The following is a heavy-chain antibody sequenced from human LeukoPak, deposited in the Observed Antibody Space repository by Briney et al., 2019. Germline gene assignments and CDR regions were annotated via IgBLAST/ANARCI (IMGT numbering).Heavy chain of an antibody. J-gene: IGHJ4*02. CDR3: AKDGLTGWEGPDY. D-gene: IGHD1-26*01. CDR2: ISWDGGST. V-gene: IGHV3-43D*03. Sequence: GGSLRLSCAASGFTFDDYAMHWVRHAPGKGLEWVSLISWDGGSTYYADSVKGRFTISRDNSKNSLYLQMNSLRAEDTALYYCAKDGLTGWEGPDYWGQGALVTVSS. CDR1: GFTFDDYA.